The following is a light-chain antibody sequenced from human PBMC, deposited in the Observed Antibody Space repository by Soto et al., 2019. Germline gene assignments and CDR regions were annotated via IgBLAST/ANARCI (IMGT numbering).Light chain of an antibody. CDR1: QSVSSS. V-gene: IGKV3-15*01. CDR3: QQYVHWPPGT. CDR2: DTA. Sequence: DILVAHAPCTRSLPPRGSVTFSSQPSQSVSSSLAAYQQRPGRAPRLLIYDTATRAAGIAARFSGSGSGTEFTLTISSLQAEDFAVYYCQQYVHWPPGTFGQGTKV. J-gene: IGKJ1*01.